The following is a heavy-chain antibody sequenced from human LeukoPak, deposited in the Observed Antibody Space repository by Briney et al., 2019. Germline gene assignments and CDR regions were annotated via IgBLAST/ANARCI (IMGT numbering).Heavy chain of an antibody. V-gene: IGHV4-34*01. Sequence: SETLSLTCAVYGGPFSGHYWRWIRQPPGKGLEWIGEINHSGSANYSPSLKSRVTLSVDTSKNQFSLKLSSVTAADTAVYYCARVSPNDYGDPCDFDYWGQGTLVTVSS. D-gene: IGHD4-17*01. CDR1: GGPFSGHY. J-gene: IGHJ4*02. CDR2: INHSGSA. CDR3: ARVSPNDYGDPCDFDY.